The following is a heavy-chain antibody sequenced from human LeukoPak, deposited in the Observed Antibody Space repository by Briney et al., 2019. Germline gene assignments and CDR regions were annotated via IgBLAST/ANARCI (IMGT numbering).Heavy chain of an antibody. CDR3: ARGYYDFWSGYFDY. CDR1: GGSFSGYY. D-gene: IGHD3-3*01. Sequence: SETLSLTCAVYGGSFSGYYWSWIRQPPGKGLEWIGEINHSGSTNYNPSFKSRVTISVDTSKNQFSLKLSSVTAADTAVYYCARGYYDFWSGYFDYWGQGTLVTVSS. J-gene: IGHJ4*02. V-gene: IGHV4-34*01. CDR2: INHSGST.